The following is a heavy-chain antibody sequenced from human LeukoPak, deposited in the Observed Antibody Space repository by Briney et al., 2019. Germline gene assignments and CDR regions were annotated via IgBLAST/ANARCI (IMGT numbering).Heavy chain of an antibody. CDR1: GLTFSNAW. V-gene: IGHV3-15*01. Sequence: GGSLRLSCAASGLTFSNAWMSWVRQAPGKGQEWVGRIKSKTDGGTTDYAAPVKGRLTISRDDSKNTLYLQMNSLKTEDTAVYYCTTDSGSYLIFDYWGQGTLVTVSS. D-gene: IGHD1-26*01. CDR2: IKSKTDGGTT. J-gene: IGHJ4*02. CDR3: TTDSGSYLIFDY.